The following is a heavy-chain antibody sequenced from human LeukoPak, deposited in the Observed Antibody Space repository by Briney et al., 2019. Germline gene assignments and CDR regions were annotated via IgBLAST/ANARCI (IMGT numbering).Heavy chain of an antibody. CDR2: ISSSSSYI. CDR3: ARGEYGSGSYHIDY. Sequence: GGSLRLSCAASGFTFSSYWMSWVRQAPGKGLGWVSFISSSSSYIYYADSVKGRFTISRDNAKNSLYLQMNSLRAEDTAVYYCARGEYGSGSYHIDYWGQGTLVTVSS. CDR1: GFTFSSYW. J-gene: IGHJ4*02. D-gene: IGHD3-10*01. V-gene: IGHV3-21*01.